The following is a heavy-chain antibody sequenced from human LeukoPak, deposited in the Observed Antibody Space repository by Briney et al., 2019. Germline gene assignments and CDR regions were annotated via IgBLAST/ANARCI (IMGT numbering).Heavy chain of an antibody. D-gene: IGHD3-3*01. V-gene: IGHV3-7*03. Sequence: PGGSLRLSCAASGFTFSTYWMTWVRQAPGKGLEWVANLKLDGSETYYVDSVKGRFTISRDNAKNSLYLQMNSLRAEDTAVYYCARRYDSIGYGMDVWGQGTTVTVSS. CDR3: ARRYDSIGYGMDV. J-gene: IGHJ6*02. CDR2: LKLDGSET. CDR1: GFTFSTYW.